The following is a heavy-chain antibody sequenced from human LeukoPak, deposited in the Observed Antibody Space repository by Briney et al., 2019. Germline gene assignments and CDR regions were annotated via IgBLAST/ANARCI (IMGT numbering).Heavy chain of an antibody. Sequence: GGSQRLSCAASGFTFDDYAMHWVRQAPGKGLEWVSGISWNSGSIGYADSVKGRFTISRDNAKNSLYLQMNSLRAEDTALYYCASGGSSGWRFDYWGQGTLVTVSS. CDR3: ASGGSSGWRFDY. CDR2: ISWNSGSI. J-gene: IGHJ4*02. V-gene: IGHV3-9*01. D-gene: IGHD6-19*01. CDR1: GFTFDDYA.